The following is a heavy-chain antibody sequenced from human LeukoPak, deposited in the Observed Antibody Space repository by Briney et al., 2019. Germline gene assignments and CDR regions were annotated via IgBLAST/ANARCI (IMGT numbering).Heavy chain of an antibody. CDR1: GFSFSSYS. J-gene: IGHJ4*02. CDR3: AKDKAIFGVVPKRSFDY. Sequence: GGSLRLSCAASGFSFSSYSMNWVRQAPGKGPEWISYINSGSTTVHYADSVKGRFTVSRDNAKNSLYLQMSSLRAEDTALYYCAKDKAIFGVVPKRSFDYWGQGTLVTVSS. D-gene: IGHD3-3*01. V-gene: IGHV3-48*04. CDR2: INSGSTTV.